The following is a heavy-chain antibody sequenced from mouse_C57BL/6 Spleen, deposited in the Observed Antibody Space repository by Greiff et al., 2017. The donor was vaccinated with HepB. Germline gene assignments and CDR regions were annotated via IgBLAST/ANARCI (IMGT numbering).Heavy chain of an antibody. J-gene: IGHJ4*01. D-gene: IGHD1-1*01. CDR1: GYTFTDYY. CDR3: ATTVVAIPGYAMDY. CDR2: INPNNGGT. Sequence: EVQLQQSGPELVKPGASVKISCKASGYTFTDYYMNWVKQSHGKSLEWIGDINPNNGGTSYNQKFKGKATLTVDKSSSTAYMELLSLTSEDSAVYYCATTVVAIPGYAMDYWGQGTSVTVSS. V-gene: IGHV1-26*01.